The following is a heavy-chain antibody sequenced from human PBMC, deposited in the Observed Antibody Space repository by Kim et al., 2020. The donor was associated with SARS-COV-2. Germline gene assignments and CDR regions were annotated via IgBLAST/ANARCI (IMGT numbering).Heavy chain of an antibody. CDR1: GFTFSSYG. J-gene: IGHJ5*02. CDR3: ARTRFLGWLLYP. CDR2: IWYDGSNK. D-gene: IGHD3-3*01. V-gene: IGHV3-33*01. Sequence: GGSLRLSCAASGFTFSSYGMHWVRQAPGKGLEWVAVIWYDGSNKYYADSVKGRFTISRDNSKNTLYLQMNSLRAEDTAVYYCARTRFLGWLLYPWGQGTLVTVSS.